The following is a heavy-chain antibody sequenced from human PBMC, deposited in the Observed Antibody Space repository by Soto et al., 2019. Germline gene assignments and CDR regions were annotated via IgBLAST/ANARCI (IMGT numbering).Heavy chain of an antibody. V-gene: IGHV3-74*01. Sequence: EVQLVESGGGLVQPGGSLRLSCVASGFTFSSYWMHWVRQAPGKGLVWVSSISNDGSSIYADPVKGRFTISRDNAKNTRYLQMNSRRAEDTAVYYCARLPNKSPQNWGQGTLVIVSP. CDR2: ISNDGSS. CDR1: GFTFSSYW. CDR3: ARLPNKSPQN. J-gene: IGHJ1*01.